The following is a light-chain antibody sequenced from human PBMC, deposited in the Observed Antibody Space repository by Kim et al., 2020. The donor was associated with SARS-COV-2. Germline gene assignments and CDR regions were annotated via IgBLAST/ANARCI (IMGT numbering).Light chain of an antibody. Sequence: ASVGDTVTITCRASQGVRNSLAWYQHKPGKAPKLLMYGASRLQSGVPSRFSGSGSGTDYTLTISSLQPEDLGTFYCQQSYGFPWTFGQGTKVDIK. CDR2: GAS. V-gene: IGKV1-NL1*01. CDR3: QQSYGFPWT. J-gene: IGKJ1*01. CDR1: QGVRNS.